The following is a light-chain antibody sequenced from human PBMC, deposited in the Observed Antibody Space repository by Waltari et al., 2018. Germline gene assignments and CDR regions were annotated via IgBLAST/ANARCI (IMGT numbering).Light chain of an antibody. CDR1: QSVKNN. Sequence: DIQMTQSPSTLSASVGDRITLACRASQSVKNNLAWYQPKPGKAPKVLIHRASRLESGIPSRFSGSGYGTEFTLTISSLQPDDFATYYCQEYDTLPVTFGGGTKVEIK. CDR3: QEYDTLPVT. J-gene: IGKJ4*02. CDR2: RAS. V-gene: IGKV1-5*03.